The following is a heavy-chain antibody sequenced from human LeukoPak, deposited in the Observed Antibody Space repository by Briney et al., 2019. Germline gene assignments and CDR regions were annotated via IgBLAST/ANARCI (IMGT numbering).Heavy chain of an antibody. CDR3: ARGARRGALVPAAPFDTRYYFYYYMDV. Sequence: GGSLRLSCVASGFTFADYAMSWVRQAPGKGLEWVAGINWNGGTTAYADSVKGRFTISRDNAKNSLDLQLNTLGAEDTAFYYCARGARRGALVPAAPFDTRYYFYYYMDVWGNGTPVSISS. CDR1: GFTFADYA. V-gene: IGHV3-20*04. D-gene: IGHD2-2*01. J-gene: IGHJ6*03. CDR2: INWNGGTT.